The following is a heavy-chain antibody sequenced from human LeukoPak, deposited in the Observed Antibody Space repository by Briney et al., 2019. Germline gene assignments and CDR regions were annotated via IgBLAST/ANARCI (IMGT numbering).Heavy chain of an antibody. J-gene: IGHJ4*02. D-gene: IGHD4-17*01. V-gene: IGHV1-18*01. CDR1: GYTFTNYG. CDR2: ISTYNGYT. CDR3: ARQDGYGDYTGIGQLDN. Sequence: ASVKVSCKASGYTFTNYGISWVRQAPGQGLEWVGWISTYNGYTNYAQKLQDRVSLTTDTSTSTAYMELRSLRSDDTAVFYCARQDGYGDYTGIGQLDNWGQGTLVTVSS.